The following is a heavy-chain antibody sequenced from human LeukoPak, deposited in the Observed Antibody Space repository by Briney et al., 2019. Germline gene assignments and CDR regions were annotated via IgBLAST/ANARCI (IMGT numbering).Heavy chain of an antibody. V-gene: IGHV4-34*01. CDR3: ARHSSSSWYKGLFDY. J-gene: IGHJ4*02. CDR2: INHSGST. Sequence: PSETLSLTCAVYGGSFSGYYWSWIRQPPGKGLEWIGEINHSGSTNYNPSLKSRVTISVDTSKNQFSLELSSVTAADTAVYYCARHSSSSWYKGLFDYWGQGTLVTVSS. CDR1: GGSFSGYY. D-gene: IGHD6-13*01.